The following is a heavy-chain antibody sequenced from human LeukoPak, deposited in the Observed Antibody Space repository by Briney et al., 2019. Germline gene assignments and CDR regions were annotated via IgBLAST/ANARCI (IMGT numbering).Heavy chain of an antibody. CDR3: VKERGPIMIVVVGDAFDI. V-gene: IGHV3-64D*09. D-gene: IGHD3-22*01. CDR1: GFTFSNYA. Sequence: PGGSLRLSCSASGFTFSNYAMHWVRQAPGKGLEDVSAISSNGGSTYYADSVTGRFTISRDNSKNTLHLQMSSLRAEDTAVYYCVKERGPIMIVVVGDAFDIWGQGTMVTVSS. J-gene: IGHJ3*02. CDR2: ISSNGGST.